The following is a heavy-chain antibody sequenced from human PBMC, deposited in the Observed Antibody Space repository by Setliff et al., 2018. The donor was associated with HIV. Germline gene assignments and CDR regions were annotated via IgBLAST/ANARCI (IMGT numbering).Heavy chain of an antibody. CDR1: RRTFSEDA. CDR3: AKAVRGYGSTYYNYYYMDV. V-gene: IGHV1-69*13. J-gene: IGHJ6*03. CDR2: IIHILGTA. Sequence: SVKVSCKTSRRTFSEDAINWVRQAPGEGLEWVGGIIHILGTADYAEKFQGRVTITADEPRSTVYLEVSNLRSEDTAVYYCAKAVRGYGSTYYNYYYMDVWGKGTTVTGSS. D-gene: IGHD3-10*01.